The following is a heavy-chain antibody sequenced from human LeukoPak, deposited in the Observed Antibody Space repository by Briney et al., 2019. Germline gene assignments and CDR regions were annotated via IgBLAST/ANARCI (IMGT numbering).Heavy chain of an antibody. Sequence: RGSLRLSCAASAFTFRSYWMSWVRQAPGKGLEWVTNIKQDEREKYYVDSVKGRFSISRDNARNLVYLQMNNLRAEATAVYFCARDGAPFDSWGQGTLVTVSS. CDR1: AFTFRSYW. CDR2: IKQDEREK. D-gene: IGHD4-17*01. J-gene: IGHJ4*02. CDR3: ARDGAPFDS. V-gene: IGHV3-7*01.